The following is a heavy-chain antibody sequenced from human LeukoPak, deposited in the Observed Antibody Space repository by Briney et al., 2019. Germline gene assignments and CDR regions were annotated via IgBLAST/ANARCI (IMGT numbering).Heavy chain of an antibody. CDR3: ASSRSGQQLVIDYFDY. J-gene: IGHJ4*02. Sequence: ASVKVSCKASGYTFTSYGISWVRQAPGQGLEWIGWISAYNGNTNYAQKLQGRVTMTTDTSTSTAYMELRSLRSDDTAVYYCASSRSGQQLVIDYFDYWGQGTLVTVSS. CDR2: ISAYNGNT. V-gene: IGHV1-18*01. D-gene: IGHD6-13*01. CDR1: GYTFTSYG.